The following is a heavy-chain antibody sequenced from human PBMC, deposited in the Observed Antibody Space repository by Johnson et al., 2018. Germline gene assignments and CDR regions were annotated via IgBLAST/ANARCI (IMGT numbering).Heavy chain of an antibody. CDR3: TSSGN. CDR2: INGVNT. CDR1: GFTFGSSR. V-gene: IGHV3-23*04. Sequence: VQLVESGGHLVQPGGSLRLSRAASGFTFGSSRRNWVRQTPGKGLEWGPSINGVNTYYADSVKGRFTLSRDTSKNTLYLQMNSVKDDDTAVDYCTSSGNWGQGTLVTVSS. J-gene: IGHJ4*02.